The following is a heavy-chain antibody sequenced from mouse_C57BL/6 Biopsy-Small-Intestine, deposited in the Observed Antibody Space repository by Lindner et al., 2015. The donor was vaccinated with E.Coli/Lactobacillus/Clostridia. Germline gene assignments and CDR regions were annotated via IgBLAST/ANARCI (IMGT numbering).Heavy chain of an antibody. Sequence: VQLQESGPELVKPGASVKISCKASGYSFTDYNMNWVKQSNGKSLEWIGVINPNYGTTSYNQKFKGKATLTVDQSSSTAYMQLNSLTSEDSAVYYCARGPLLSYYGSRDYYAMDYWGQGTSVTVSS. CDR2: INPNYGTT. D-gene: IGHD1-1*01. CDR1: GYSFTDYN. CDR3: ARGPLLSYYGSRDYYAMDY. V-gene: IGHV1-39*01. J-gene: IGHJ4*01.